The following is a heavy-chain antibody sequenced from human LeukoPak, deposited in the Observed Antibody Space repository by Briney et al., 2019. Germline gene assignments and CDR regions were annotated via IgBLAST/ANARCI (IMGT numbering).Heavy chain of an antibody. J-gene: IGHJ4*02. Sequence: GSLRLSCAASGFTFNTFNMNWVRQAPGKGLEWIGYIYTSGSTNYNPSLKSRVTISVDTSKNQFSLKLSSVTAADTAVYYCAIGGGYYSRYWGQGTLVTVSS. D-gene: IGHD3-22*01. CDR2: IYTSGST. CDR1: GFTFNTFN. CDR3: AIGGGYYSRY. V-gene: IGHV4-4*09.